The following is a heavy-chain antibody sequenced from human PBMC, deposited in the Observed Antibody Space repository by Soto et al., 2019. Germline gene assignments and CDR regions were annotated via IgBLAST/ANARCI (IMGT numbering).Heavy chain of an antibody. V-gene: IGHV3-23*01. CDR3: ASAEYYDFWSGYYDAFDI. J-gene: IGHJ3*02. CDR1: GFTFSSYA. Sequence: VQLLESGGGLVQPGGSLRLSCAASGFTFSSYAMSWVRQAPGKGLEWVSAISGSGGSTYYADSVKGRFTISRDNSKNTLYLQMNSLRAEDTAVYYCASAEYYDFWSGYYDAFDIWGQGTMVTVSS. D-gene: IGHD3-3*01. CDR2: ISGSGGST.